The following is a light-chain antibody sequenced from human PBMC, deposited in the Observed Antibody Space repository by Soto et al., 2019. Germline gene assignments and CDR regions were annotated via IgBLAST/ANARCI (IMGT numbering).Light chain of an antibody. CDR3: HQYNSSPLA. V-gene: IGKV3-20*01. CDR1: QSVSSSY. J-gene: IGKJ4*01. Sequence: EIVLTQSPGTLSLSPGERATLPCRASQSVSSSYLAWYQQKPGQAPRLLIYGASSRATGIPDRFSGSGSGTDFTLTISRLEPEDFGVYYCHQYNSSPLAFGGGTKVEIK. CDR2: GAS.